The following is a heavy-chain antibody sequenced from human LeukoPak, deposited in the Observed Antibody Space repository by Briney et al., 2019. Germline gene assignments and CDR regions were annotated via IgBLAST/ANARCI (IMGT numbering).Heavy chain of an antibody. D-gene: IGHD3-16*01. V-gene: IGHV3-53*01. Sequence: GSLRLSCAASGFTVSSNYMSWVRQAPGKGLEWVSVIYSGGSTYYADSVKGRFTISRDNSKNTLYLQMNSLRAEDTAVYYCAKDASIGSSGWFDPWGQGTLVTVSS. J-gene: IGHJ5*02. CDR2: IYSGGST. CDR1: GFTVSSNY. CDR3: AKDASIGSSGWFDP.